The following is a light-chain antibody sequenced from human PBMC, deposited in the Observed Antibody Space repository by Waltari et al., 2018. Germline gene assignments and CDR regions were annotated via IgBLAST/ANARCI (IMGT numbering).Light chain of an antibody. Sequence: YVVTQPPSVSVTPGQTATLTCGGENIETKSVTWYQQKPGQAPFLVIFYDNERPARIPERFSGSTSGNTATLTIIWVEAGDEADYHCQVWDDVIESGVFGGGTRLSVL. CDR2: YDN. CDR3: QVWDDVIESGV. J-gene: IGLJ3*02. V-gene: IGLV3-21*04. CDR1: NIETKS.